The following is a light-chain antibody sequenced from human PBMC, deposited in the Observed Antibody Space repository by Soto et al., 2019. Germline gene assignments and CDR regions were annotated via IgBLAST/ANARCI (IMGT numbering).Light chain of an antibody. V-gene: IGKV3-11*01. CDR1: QNINNY. CDR3: HQRSDWPLT. CDR2: TSS. Sequence: EIVLTQSPATLSLSPGERATLSCRASQNINNYLAWYQQKPGQAPRLVIYTSSYGAAGIPARFSGSLSWTDFTLTISSLEPEDFAVYYCHQRSDWPLTFGGGTKVEIK. J-gene: IGKJ4*01.